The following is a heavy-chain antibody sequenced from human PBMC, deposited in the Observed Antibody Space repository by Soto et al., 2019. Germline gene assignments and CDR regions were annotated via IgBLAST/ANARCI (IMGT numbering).Heavy chain of an antibody. J-gene: IGHJ4*02. CDR1: GGSISSGGYS. D-gene: IGHD6-19*01. V-gene: IGHV4-30-2*01. CDR2: IYNSGST. Sequence: SETLSLTCAVSGGSISSGGYSWSWIRQPPGKGLEWIGYIYNSGSTYYNPSLKSRVTISVDRSKNQFSLKLSSVTAADTAVYYCARGGWKLFDYWGQGTLVTVSS. CDR3: ARGGWKLFDY.